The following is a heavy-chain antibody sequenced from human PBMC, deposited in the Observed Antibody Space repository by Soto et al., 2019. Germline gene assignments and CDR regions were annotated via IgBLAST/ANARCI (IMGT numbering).Heavy chain of an antibody. CDR3: ARAGFGSGIYYNEGDAFDI. CDR2: INPGNRNT. J-gene: IGHJ3*02. Sequence: QVQLVQSGAEVKKPGASVKVSCKTSGYTFTSYPIHWVRQAPGQRLEWMGWINPGNRNTQYSQNFQGRVIFTRDTSATTAYMEMSSLRSEDTAVYCCARAGFGSGIYYNEGDAFDIWGQGTMVTVSS. D-gene: IGHD3-10*01. CDR1: GYTFTSYP. V-gene: IGHV1-3*01.